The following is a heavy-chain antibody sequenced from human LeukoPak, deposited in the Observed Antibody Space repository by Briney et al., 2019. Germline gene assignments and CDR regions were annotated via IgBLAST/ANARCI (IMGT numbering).Heavy chain of an antibody. CDR3: ARVGVCSSTSCYFDY. J-gene: IGHJ4*02. CDR2: IKQDGSEK. V-gene: IGHV3-7*01. Sequence: GGSLRLSCAGSGFTFSSYWMSWVRQAPGKGLEWVANIKQDGSEKYYVDSVKGRFTISRDNAKNSLYLQMNSLRAEDTAVYYCARVGVCSSTSCYFDYWGQGTLVTVSS. D-gene: IGHD2-2*01. CDR1: GFTFSSYW.